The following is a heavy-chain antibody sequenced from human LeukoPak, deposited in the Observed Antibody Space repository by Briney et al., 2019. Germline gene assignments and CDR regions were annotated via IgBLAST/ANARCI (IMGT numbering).Heavy chain of an antibody. J-gene: IGHJ4*02. CDR3: AKERGSSSSFFWDY. CDR2: ISYDGSNK. V-gene: IGHV3-30*18. CDR1: GFTFSSYG. Sequence: QPGGSLRLPCAPSGFTFSSYGMHWVRQAPGKGLEWVAVISYDGSNKYYADSVKGRFTISRDNSKNTLYLQMNSLRAEDTAVYYCAKERGSSSSFFWDYWGQGTLVTVSS. D-gene: IGHD6-6*01.